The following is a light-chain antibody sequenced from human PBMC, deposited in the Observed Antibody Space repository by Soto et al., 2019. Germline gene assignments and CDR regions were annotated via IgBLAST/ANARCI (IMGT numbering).Light chain of an antibody. Sequence: DIQMTQSPSTLSASVGDRVTITCRASQSISSWLAWYQQKPGKAPKLLIYKASSLESGVPSRFSGSGSGTDYTLTISSLQPDDFATYYCQQYNTYSEYTFGQGTKVDIK. J-gene: IGKJ2*01. CDR1: QSISSW. CDR3: QQYNTYSEYT. V-gene: IGKV1-5*03. CDR2: KAS.